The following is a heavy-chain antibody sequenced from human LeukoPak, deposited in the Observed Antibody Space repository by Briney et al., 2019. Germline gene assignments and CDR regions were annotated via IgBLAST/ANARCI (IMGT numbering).Heavy chain of an antibody. CDR1: GFTFSSYW. CDR3: AREIPAATVLFDC. J-gene: IGHJ4*02. CDR2: MKEDGNGK. V-gene: IGHV3-7*01. D-gene: IGHD6-25*01. Sequence: GGSLRLSCAASGFTFSSYWMSWVRQAPGKGLEWLANMKEDGNGKNYVDSVKGRFTISRDNAKNSLYLQMNSLTAEDTAVYYCAREIPAATVLFDCWGQGTLVTVSS.